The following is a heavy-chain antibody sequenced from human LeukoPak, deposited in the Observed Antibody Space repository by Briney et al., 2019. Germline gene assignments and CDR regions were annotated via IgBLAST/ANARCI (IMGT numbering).Heavy chain of an antibody. Sequence: SETLSLTCAVYGGSLSGYYWSWVRQPPGKGLEWIGEINHSGSTNYNPSLKSRVTISVDTSKNQFSLKLSSVTAADTAVYYCAREGKRPQLLFEIRRNWFDPWGQGTLVTVSS. D-gene: IGHD2-2*01. CDR2: INHSGST. J-gene: IGHJ5*02. V-gene: IGHV4-34*01. CDR3: AREGKRPQLLFEIRRNWFDP. CDR1: GGSLSGYY.